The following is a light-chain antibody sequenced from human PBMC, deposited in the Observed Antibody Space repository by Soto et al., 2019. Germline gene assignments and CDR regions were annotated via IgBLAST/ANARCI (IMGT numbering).Light chain of an antibody. CDR3: QQYDNYDIT. V-gene: IGKV1-33*01. J-gene: IGKJ5*01. CDR2: DVS. Sequence: DIHMTQSPSCRSASLLDTVTITCQASQDINEFLNWYQQKPGKAPKLLIYDVSNLETGVPSRFSGSGSETHFTLTINSLQPEDIATYYCQQYDNYDITFGQGTRLEIK. CDR1: QDINEF.